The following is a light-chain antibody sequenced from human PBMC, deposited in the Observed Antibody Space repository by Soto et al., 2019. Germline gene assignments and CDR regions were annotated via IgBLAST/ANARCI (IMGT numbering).Light chain of an antibody. CDR2: RSN. J-gene: IGLJ2*01. CDR1: TSNIGSNS. Sequence: QTVVTQPPSASGTPGQSITISCSGSTSNIGSNSVFWYQHLPGTAPKLLIYRSNQRASGVPDRFSGSKSGTSASLAISGLRSEDEADYYCAAWDDSLSGQVFGGGTQLTVL. V-gene: IGLV1-47*01. CDR3: AAWDDSLSGQV.